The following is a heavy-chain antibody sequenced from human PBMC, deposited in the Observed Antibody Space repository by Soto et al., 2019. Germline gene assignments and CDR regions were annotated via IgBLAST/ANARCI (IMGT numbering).Heavy chain of an antibody. J-gene: IGHJ4*02. CDR2: IRSKAYGGTT. V-gene: IGHV3-49*03. CDR3: TRGLNGHLAVAGPFDY. D-gene: IGHD6-19*01. Sequence: GSLSLSCTASGFTFGDYAMSWFRQAPGKGLEWVGFIRSKAYGGTTEYAASVKGRFTISRDDSKSIAYLQMNSLKTEDTAVYYCTRGLNGHLAVAGPFDYWGQGTLVTVSS. CDR1: GFTFGDYA.